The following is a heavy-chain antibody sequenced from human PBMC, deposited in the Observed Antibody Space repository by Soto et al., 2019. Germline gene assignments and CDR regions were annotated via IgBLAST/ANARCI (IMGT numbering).Heavy chain of an antibody. V-gene: IGHV4-39*01. Sequence: SETLSLTCTVSGDSISKNNYYWGWIRQPPGKGLEWIGSIYYGGNTYYNPSLKSRVTISVDTSKNLFFLKLKDVTAADTAVYYCARKPVGYCSSTSCYYWFDPWGQGTLVTVSS. CDR1: GDSISKNNYY. J-gene: IGHJ5*02. CDR2: IYYGGNT. CDR3: ARKPVGYCSSTSCYYWFDP. D-gene: IGHD2-2*01.